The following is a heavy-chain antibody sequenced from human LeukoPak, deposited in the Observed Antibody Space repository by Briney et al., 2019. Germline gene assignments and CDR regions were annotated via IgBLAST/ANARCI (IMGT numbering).Heavy chain of an antibody. J-gene: IGHJ4*02. CDR3: AKTNTRYYDSSGHYFDY. CDR2: ISGSGGST. CDR1: GFTFSSYA. Sequence: GGSLRLSCAASGFTFSSYAMSWVRQAPGKGLEWVSAISGSGGSTYYADSVKGRFTISRDNSKNTLYLQMNSLRAEDTAVYYCAKTNTRYYDSSGHYFDYWGQGTLVTVSS. V-gene: IGHV3-23*01. D-gene: IGHD3-22*01.